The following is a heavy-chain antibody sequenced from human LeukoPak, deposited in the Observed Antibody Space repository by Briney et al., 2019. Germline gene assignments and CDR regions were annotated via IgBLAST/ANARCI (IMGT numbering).Heavy chain of an antibody. CDR3: ARDKGPYWYFDL. V-gene: IGHV4-59*01. Sequence: KASETLSLTCAVSDGSISSYYWNWIRQPPGKGLEWIGNIYNSGSTDYNPSLKSRVTISVNLSKKLISLKLTSVTAADTALYYCARDKGPYWYFDLGGRGTLVTVSS. J-gene: IGHJ2*01. CDR2: IYNSGST. CDR1: DGSISSYY.